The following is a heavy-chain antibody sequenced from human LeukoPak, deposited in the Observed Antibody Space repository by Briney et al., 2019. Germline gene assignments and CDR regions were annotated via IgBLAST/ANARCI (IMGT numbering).Heavy chain of an antibody. Sequence: GGSLRLSCAASGFTVSSNYMSWVRQAPGKGLEWVAVISYDGSNKYYADSVKGRFTISRDNSKNTLYLQMNSLRAEDTAVYYCAKDPLSVVHALGYFQHWGQGTLVTVSS. CDR2: ISYDGSNK. J-gene: IGHJ1*01. CDR1: GFTVSSNY. CDR3: AKDPLSVVHALGYFQH. V-gene: IGHV3-30*18. D-gene: IGHD3-22*01.